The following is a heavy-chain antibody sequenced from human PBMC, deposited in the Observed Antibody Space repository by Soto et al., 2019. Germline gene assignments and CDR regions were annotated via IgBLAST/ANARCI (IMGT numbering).Heavy chain of an antibody. J-gene: IGHJ3*01. V-gene: IGHV3-74*03. Sequence: EVQLVESGGGLVQPGESLRLSCAASGFTFSYYWMHWVRQTPGKGLLWVSHIHNDGSRTTYADSVKGQFTISRDNARNTVYLEMNSLRDDDTAVYYCARGDRGAFDLWGQGTAVTVSS. CDR3: ARGDRGAFDL. CDR2: IHNDGSRT. D-gene: IGHD1-26*01. CDR1: GFTFSYYW.